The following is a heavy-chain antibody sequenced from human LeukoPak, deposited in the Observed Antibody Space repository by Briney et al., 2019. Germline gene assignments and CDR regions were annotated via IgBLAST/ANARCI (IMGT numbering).Heavy chain of an antibody. J-gene: IGHJ5*02. CDR1: GYSFTSYW. Sequence: GESLKISCKGSGYSFTSYWIGWVRQMPGKGLEWMGIIYPGDSNTKYSPSFQGQVTISADKSISTAYLQWSSLKASDTAMYYCARRELRYFDWNPPFDPWGQGTLVTVSS. CDR3: ARRELRYFDWNPPFDP. CDR2: IYPGDSNT. V-gene: IGHV5-51*01. D-gene: IGHD3-9*01.